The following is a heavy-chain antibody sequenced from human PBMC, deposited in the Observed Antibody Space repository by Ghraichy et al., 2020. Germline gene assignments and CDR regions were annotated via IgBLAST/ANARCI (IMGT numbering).Heavy chain of an antibody. CDR1: GYTFTGYY. J-gene: IGHJ4*02. CDR2: INPNSGGT. D-gene: IGHD3-22*01. Sequence: ASVKVSCKASGYTFTGYYMHWVRQAPGQGLEWMGRINPNSGGTNYAQKFQGRVTMTRDTSISTAYMELSRLRSDDTAVYYCARVSSSIDSSGLDYWGQGTLVTVSS. V-gene: IGHV1-2*06. CDR3: ARVSSSIDSSGLDY.